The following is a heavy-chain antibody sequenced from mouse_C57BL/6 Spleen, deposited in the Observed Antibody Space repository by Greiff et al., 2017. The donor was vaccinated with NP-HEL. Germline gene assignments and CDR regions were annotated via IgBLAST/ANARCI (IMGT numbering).Heavy chain of an antibody. J-gene: IGHJ3*01. CDR2: ISDGGSYT. V-gene: IGHV5-4*01. CDR1: GFTFSSYA. D-gene: IGHD1-1*01. Sequence: DVKLQESGGGLVKPGGSLKLSCAASGFTFSSYAMSWVRQTPEKRLEWVATISDGGSYTYYPDNVKGRFTISRDNAKNNLYLQMSHLKSEDTAMYYCARETTERGDWFAYWGQGTLVTVSA. CDR3: ARETTERGDWFAY.